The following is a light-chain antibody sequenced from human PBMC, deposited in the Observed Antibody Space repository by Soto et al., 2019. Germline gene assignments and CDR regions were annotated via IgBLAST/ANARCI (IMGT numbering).Light chain of an antibody. V-gene: IGKV3-20*01. CDR3: QQYVNSLRA. CDR2: DAS. Sequence: EIVLTQSPGTLSLSPGERATLSCRASQSVSSNSLAWYQQKPGQAPRLLIYDASRRATGIPDRFSGSGSGTDFTLTISRLEPEDFAVYYCQQYVNSLRAFGQGTKVEIK. CDR1: QSVSSNS. J-gene: IGKJ1*01.